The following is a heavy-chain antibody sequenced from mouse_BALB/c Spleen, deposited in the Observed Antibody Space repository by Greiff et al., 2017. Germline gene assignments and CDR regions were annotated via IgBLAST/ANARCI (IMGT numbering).Heavy chain of an antibody. D-gene: IGHD1-3*01. CDR2: IWSGGST. V-gene: IGHV2-2*02. J-gene: IGHJ2*01. CDR1: GFSLTSYG. Sequence: QVHVKQSGPGLVQPSQSLSITCTVSGFSLTSYGVHWVRQSPGKGLEWLGVIWSGGSTDYNAAFISRLSISKDNSKSQVFFKMNSLQANDTAIYYCARNWVNFYYFDYWGQGTTLTVSS. CDR3: ARNWVNFYYFDY.